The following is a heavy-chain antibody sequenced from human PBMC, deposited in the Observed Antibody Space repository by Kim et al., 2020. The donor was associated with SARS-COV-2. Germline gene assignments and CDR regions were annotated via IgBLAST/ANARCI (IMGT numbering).Heavy chain of an antibody. V-gene: IGHV7-4-1*02. CDR2: INTNTGNP. Sequence: ASVKVSCKASGYTFTSYAMNWVRQAPGQGLEWMGWINTNTGNPTYAQGFTGRFVFSLDTSVSTAYLQISSLKAEDTAVYYCARPVEMATIYYYYGMDVWGQGTTVTVSS. CDR3: ARPVEMATIYYYYGMDV. J-gene: IGHJ6*02. D-gene: IGHD5-12*01. CDR1: GYTFTSYA.